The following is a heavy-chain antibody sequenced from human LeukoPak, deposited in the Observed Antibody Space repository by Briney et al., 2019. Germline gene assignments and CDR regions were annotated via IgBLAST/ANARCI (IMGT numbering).Heavy chain of an antibody. CDR1: GFTFSDYA. CDR2: IKQDGSEK. D-gene: IGHD3-10*01. Sequence: GGSLRLSCAASGFTFSDYAVSWVRQAPGKGLEWVANIKQDGSEKYYVDSVKGRFTISRDNAKNSLYLQMNSLRAEDTAVFYCARVPHGYYYGSGSPYYYGLDVWGQGTTVTVSS. V-gene: IGHV3-7*01. CDR3: ARVPHGYYYGSGSPYYYGLDV. J-gene: IGHJ6*02.